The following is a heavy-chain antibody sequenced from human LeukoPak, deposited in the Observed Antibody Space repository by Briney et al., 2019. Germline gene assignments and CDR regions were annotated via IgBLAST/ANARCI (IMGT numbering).Heavy chain of an antibody. CDR2: IYVTGN. V-gene: IGHV4-59*08. CDR1: GGSIGTYY. J-gene: IGHJ6*03. Sequence: SETLSLTCTVSGGSIGTYYWSWVRQSPGKGLEWIGYIYVTGNRYNPYLQSRVTISVDASRNQFFLKMSSVTAADTAVYYCARHIGGGIEDMDVWGKGTKVTVSS. CDR3: ARHIGGGIEDMDV. D-gene: IGHD3-16*02.